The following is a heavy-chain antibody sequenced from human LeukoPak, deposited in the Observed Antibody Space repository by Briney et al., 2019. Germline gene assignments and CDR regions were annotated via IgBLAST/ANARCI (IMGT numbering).Heavy chain of an antibody. CDR1: GFTFSSYG. Sequence: PGGSLRLSCSASGFTFSSYGMHWVRQAPGKGLEWVAVISYDGSNKYYADSVKGRFTISRDNSKNTLYLQMNSLRAEDTAVYYCAKDEYGSGSYAYWGQGTLVTVSS. CDR2: ISYDGSNK. D-gene: IGHD3-10*01. V-gene: IGHV3-30*18. CDR3: AKDEYGSGSYAY. J-gene: IGHJ4*02.